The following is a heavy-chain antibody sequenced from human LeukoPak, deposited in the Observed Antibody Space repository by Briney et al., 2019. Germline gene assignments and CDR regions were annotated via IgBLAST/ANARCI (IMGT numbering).Heavy chain of an antibody. CDR3: ARDHPYYYDSSGYYLDY. V-gene: IGHV3-7*01. CDR2: IKQDGSEK. J-gene: IGHJ4*02. D-gene: IGHD3-22*01. Sequence: GGSLRLSCAASGFTFSSYWMSWVRQAPGKGLEWVANIKQDGSEKYYVDSVKGRFTISRDNAKNSLYLQMNSLRAEDTAVNYCARDHPYYYDSSGYYLDYWGQGTLVTVSS. CDR1: GFTFSSYW.